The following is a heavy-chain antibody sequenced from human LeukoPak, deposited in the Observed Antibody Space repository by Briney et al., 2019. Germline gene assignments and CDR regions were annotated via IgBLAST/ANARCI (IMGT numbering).Heavy chain of an antibody. CDR1: GYTFTSYY. D-gene: IGHD3-22*01. CDR3: AREGGDYDSSGPNLYYFDY. CDR2: INPTSGAT. V-gene: IGHV1-2*02. Sequence: ASVKVSCKASGYTFTSYYIHWVRQAPRQGLEWMGWINPTSGATNYAPKFQGRVTMTRDTSISTAYMELNSLKSDDTAVYYCAREGGDYDSSGPNLYYFDYWGQGTLVTVSS. J-gene: IGHJ4*02.